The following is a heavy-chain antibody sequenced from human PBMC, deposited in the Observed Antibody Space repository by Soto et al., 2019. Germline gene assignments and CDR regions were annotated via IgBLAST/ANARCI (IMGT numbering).Heavy chain of an antibody. J-gene: IGHJ6*02. CDR3: ARVKKYSSSSGGTAMTYYYYGMDV. Sequence: ASVKVSCKASGYTFTSYGISWVRQAPGQGLEWMGWISAYNGNTNYAQKLQGRVTMTTDTSTSTAYMELRSLRSDDTAVYYCARVKKYSSSSGGTAMTYYYYGMDVWGQGTTVTVSS. V-gene: IGHV1-18*04. CDR1: GYTFTSYG. CDR2: ISAYNGNT. D-gene: IGHD6-6*01.